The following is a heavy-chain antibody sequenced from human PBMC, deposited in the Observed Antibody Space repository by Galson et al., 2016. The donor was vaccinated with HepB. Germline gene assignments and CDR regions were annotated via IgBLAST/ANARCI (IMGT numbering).Heavy chain of an antibody. V-gene: IGHV3-53*01. CDR3: EGYSDPFAI. Sequence: SLRLSCAASEFSVSGKYMSWARQAPGKGLEWVSAIFSGDAKYYRDSVKGGFTISRDTSKNTLYLQMNNLRAEDTAIYYCEGYSDPFAIWGQGTMVTVSS. CDR2: IFSGDAK. CDR1: EFSVSGKY. D-gene: IGHD3-22*01. J-gene: IGHJ3*02.